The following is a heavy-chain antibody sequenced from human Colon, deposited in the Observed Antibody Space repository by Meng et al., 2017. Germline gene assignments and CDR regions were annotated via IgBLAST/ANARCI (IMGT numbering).Heavy chain of an antibody. CDR2: TYGSVNT. J-gene: IGHJ4*02. D-gene: IGHD2-8*02. CDR1: GGSITNSNW. V-gene: IGHV4-4*02. CDR3: AKNGAYCLEY. Sequence: QGPLQESGPGLVKPSGTLSLTCAVSGGSITNSNWWSWVRQPPGKGLEWIGQTYGSVNTAYNPSLKSRVTISVDKSKNQLSLTLSSVTAADTAVYYCAKNGAYCLEYWGQGILVTVSS.